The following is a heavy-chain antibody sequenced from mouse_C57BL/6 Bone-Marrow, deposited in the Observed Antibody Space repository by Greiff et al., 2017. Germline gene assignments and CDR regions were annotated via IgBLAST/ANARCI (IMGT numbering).Heavy chain of an antibody. V-gene: IGHV1-59*01. D-gene: IGHD1-1*01. CDR1: GYTFTSYW. Sequence: QVQLQQPGAELVRPGTSVKLSCKASGYTFTSYWMHWVKQRPGQGLEWIGVIDPSDSYTNYNQKFKGKATLTVDTSSSTAYMQISSLTSEDSAVXYCARNGNYYGSSYWYFDVWGTGTTVTVSS. CDR3: ARNGNYYGSSYWYFDV. CDR2: IDPSDSYT. J-gene: IGHJ1*03.